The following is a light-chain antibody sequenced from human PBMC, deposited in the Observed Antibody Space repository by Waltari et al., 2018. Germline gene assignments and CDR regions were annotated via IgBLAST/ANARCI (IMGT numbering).Light chain of an antibody. V-gene: IGKV3-11*01. Sequence: EIMLTQSPATRSLSPGERATLSCRASQTVRTYLVWYQQKPGQAPRLLIFDASSRATGIPAKFSGSGSGTDFTLTVSNLEPEDFAVYYCQQRANWPYTFGQGTRVEI. CDR2: DAS. J-gene: IGKJ2*01. CDR3: QQRANWPYT. CDR1: QTVRTY.